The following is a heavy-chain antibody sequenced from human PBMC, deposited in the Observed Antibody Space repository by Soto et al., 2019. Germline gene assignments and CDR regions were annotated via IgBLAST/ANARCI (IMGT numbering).Heavy chain of an antibody. V-gene: IGHV1-18*01. CDR2: ISAHNGNT. CDR1: GYDFTTYG. D-gene: IGHD1-1*01. Sequence: QVDLVQSGAEVKKPGASVKVSCKGSGYDFTTYGITWVRQAPGQGLEWMAWISAHNGNTDYAQKLQGRVTVTRDTSTSTAYMELRSLRSDDTAVYYCARGRYRDYWGQGALVTVS. CDR3: ARGRYRDY. J-gene: IGHJ4*02.